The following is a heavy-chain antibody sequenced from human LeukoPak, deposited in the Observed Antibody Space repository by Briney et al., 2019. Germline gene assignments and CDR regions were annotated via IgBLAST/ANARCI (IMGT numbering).Heavy chain of an antibody. CDR2: ISAYNGNT. V-gene: IGHV1-18*01. Sequence: ASVTVSCTTSGYTFASYGITWVRQAPGQGLEWMGWISAYNGNTNYAQNLQGRVSMTTDTSTSTAYMELSSLRSDDTAVYYCARVRTRVFGAYYYMDVWGKGTTVTVSS. CDR1: GYTFASYG. CDR3: ARVRTRVFGAYYYMDV. J-gene: IGHJ6*03. D-gene: IGHD3-3*01.